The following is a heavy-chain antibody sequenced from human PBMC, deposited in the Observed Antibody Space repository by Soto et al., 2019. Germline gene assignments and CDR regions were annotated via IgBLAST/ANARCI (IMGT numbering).Heavy chain of an antibody. V-gene: IGHV3-53*01. Sequence: PGGSLRLSCAASGFTVSSNYMSWVRQAPGKGLEWVSVIYSGGSTYYADSVKGRFTISRDNSKNTLYLQMNSLRAEDTAVYYCARDKGLPPFGMDVWGQGTTVTVSS. D-gene: IGHD2-15*01. CDR2: IYSGGST. J-gene: IGHJ6*02. CDR1: GFTVSSNY. CDR3: ARDKGLPPFGMDV.